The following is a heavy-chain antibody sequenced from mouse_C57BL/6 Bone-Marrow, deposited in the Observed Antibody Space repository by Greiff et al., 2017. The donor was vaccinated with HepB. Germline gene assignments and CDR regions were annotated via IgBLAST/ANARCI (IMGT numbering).Heavy chain of an antibody. CDR3: ARYLAYYGNFHWYFDV. V-gene: IGHV1-81*01. D-gene: IGHD2-10*01. J-gene: IGHJ1*03. CDR2: IYPRSGNT. Sequence: VQLQQSGAELARPGASVKLSCKASGYTFTSYGISWVKQRTGQGLEWIGEIYPRSGNTYYNEKFKGKATLTADKSSSTAYMELRSLTSEDSAVYFCARYLAYYGNFHWYFDVWGTGTTVTVSS. CDR1: GYTFTSYG.